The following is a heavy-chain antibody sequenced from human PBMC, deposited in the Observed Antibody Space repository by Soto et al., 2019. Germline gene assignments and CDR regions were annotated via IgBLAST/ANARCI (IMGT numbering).Heavy chain of an antibody. V-gene: IGHV1-2*02. CDR1: GYTFTGYY. J-gene: IGHJ6*02. D-gene: IGHD3-10*01. Sequence: GASVKVSCKASGYTFTGYYMHWVRQAPGQGLEWMGWINPNSGGTNYAQKFQGRVTMTRDTSISTAYMELSRLRSDDAAVYYCARDQTPYGINYYYGMDVWGQGTTVTVSS. CDR3: ARDQTPYGINYYYGMDV. CDR2: INPNSGGT.